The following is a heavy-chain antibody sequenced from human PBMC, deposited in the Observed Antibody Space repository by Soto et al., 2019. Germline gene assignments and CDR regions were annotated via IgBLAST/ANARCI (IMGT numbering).Heavy chain of an antibody. Sequence: QVQLVESGGGVVQPGRSLRLSCAASGFTFSSYGMHWVRQAPGKGLEWVAVIWYDGSNKYYADSVKGRFTISRDNSKNTLYLQMNSLRAEDTAVDYCARDYGIQSWFYPWGQGTLVTVSS. D-gene: IGHD5-18*01. CDR1: GFTFSSYG. CDR2: IWYDGSNK. V-gene: IGHV3-33*01. J-gene: IGHJ5*02. CDR3: ARDYGIQSWFYP.